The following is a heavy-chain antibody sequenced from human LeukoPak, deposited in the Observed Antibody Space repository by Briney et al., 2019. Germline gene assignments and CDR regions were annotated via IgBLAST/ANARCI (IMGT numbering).Heavy chain of an antibody. CDR2: ISANNGKT. CDR1: GYISTDDN. Sequence: ASVKASCTASGYISTDDNMCWGRQAPGQGVGWMGWISANNGKTNSAQKLQGRVTMTTATSRSTASMVRSRLRADATAVYYAARGAQFYFDLWGRGTLVTVSS. J-gene: IGHJ2*01. D-gene: IGHD3-10*01. CDR3: ARGAQFYFDL. V-gene: IGHV1-18*01.